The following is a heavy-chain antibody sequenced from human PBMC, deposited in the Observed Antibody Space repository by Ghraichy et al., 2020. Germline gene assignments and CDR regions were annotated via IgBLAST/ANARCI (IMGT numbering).Heavy chain of an antibody. D-gene: IGHD4-17*01. J-gene: IGHJ4*02. Sequence: GESLNISCAASGFIFNDYVINWVRQAPGKGLEWVSSISGSGSSTYYADSVKGRCAISRDNSENTVYLQMNSLRAEDTAVYYCAKSSTEVRPSNFDFWGQGTLVTVSS. CDR3: AKSSTEVRPSNFDF. V-gene: IGHV3-23*01. CDR1: GFIFNDYV. CDR2: ISGSGSST.